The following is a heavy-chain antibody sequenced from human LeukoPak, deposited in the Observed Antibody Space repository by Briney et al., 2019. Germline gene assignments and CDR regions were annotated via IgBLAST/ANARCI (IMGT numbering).Heavy chain of an antibody. Sequence: SETLSLTCTVSGGSISSYYWSWLRQPPGKGLEWIGYIYYSGSTNYNPSLKSRVTISVDTSKNQFSLKLSSVTAADTAVYYCARVRRYYGSGSYSYYYYMDVWGKGTTVTVSS. D-gene: IGHD3-10*01. CDR3: ARVRRYYGSGSYSYYYYMDV. CDR1: GGSISSYY. CDR2: IYYSGST. J-gene: IGHJ6*03. V-gene: IGHV4-59*01.